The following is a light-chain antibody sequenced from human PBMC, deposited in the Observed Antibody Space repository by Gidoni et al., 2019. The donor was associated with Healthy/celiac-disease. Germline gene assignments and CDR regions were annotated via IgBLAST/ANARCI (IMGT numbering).Light chain of an antibody. CDR1: SSDVGSYNL. Sequence: QSALTQPASVSGSSGQSITISCTGTSSDVGSYNLVSWYQQHPGKATKLMIYEGSKRPSGVSNRFSGSKSGNTASLTISGLQAEDEADYYCCSYAGSSTFEGVFGGGTKLTVL. V-gene: IGLV2-23*03. J-gene: IGLJ2*01. CDR2: EGS. CDR3: CSYAGSSTFEGV.